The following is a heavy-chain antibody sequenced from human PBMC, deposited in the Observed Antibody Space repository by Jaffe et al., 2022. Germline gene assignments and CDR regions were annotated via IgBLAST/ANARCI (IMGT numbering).Heavy chain of an antibody. D-gene: IGHD3-16*02. CDR1: GYSISSGYF. J-gene: IGHJ4*02. Sequence: QMQLQESGPGLVKPSGTLSLTCVVSGYSISSGYFWGWIRQPPGKGLEYIATMNYAGITYYNPSLRSRVTISMDTSNNQVSLNLASVTAADTAVYYCARAVGYTDQCDSWGQGTLVTVSS. CDR3: ARAVGYTDQCDS. CDR2: MNYAGIT. V-gene: IGHV4-38-2*01.